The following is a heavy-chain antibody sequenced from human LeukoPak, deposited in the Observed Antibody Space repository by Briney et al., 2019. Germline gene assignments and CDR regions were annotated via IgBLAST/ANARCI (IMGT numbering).Heavy chain of an antibody. CDR3: AKYFDY. CDR2: IKPDGSLI. J-gene: IGHJ4*02. Sequence: GGSLRLSCAASGFTFSSYWMTWVRQGPGKGLEWVANIKPDGSLIYYVDSVKGRFTISRDNAKNSLYLQMNSLRAEDTAVYYCAKYFDYWGQGTLVTVSS. V-gene: IGHV3-7*01. CDR1: GFTFSSYW.